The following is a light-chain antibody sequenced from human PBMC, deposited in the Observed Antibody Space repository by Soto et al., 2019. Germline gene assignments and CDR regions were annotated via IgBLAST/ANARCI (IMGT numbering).Light chain of an antibody. CDR2: LAS. Sequence: DIQMTQSPSTLSASVGDRVTITCRASESISSWLAWYQQKPGKAPKILINLASSLESGDQSRFSGSGSGTEFSLTITSLQPDDFATYYCQQYKTYLWTFGQGTK. CDR1: ESISSW. V-gene: IGKV1-5*03. J-gene: IGKJ1*01. CDR3: QQYKTYLWT.